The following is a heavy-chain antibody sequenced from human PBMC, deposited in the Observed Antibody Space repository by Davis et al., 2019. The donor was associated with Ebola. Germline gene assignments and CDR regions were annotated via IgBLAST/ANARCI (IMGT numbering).Heavy chain of an antibody. J-gene: IGHJ4*02. CDR1: GFTFSSYG. CDR3: AKLERGY. D-gene: IGHD1-1*01. Sequence: GGSLRLSCAASGFTFSSYGMHWVRQAPGKGLEWVAVISYDGSNKYYADSVRGRFTISRDNSKNTLYLQMNSLRAEDTAVYYCAKLERGYWGQGTLVTVSS. V-gene: IGHV3-30*18. CDR2: ISYDGSNK.